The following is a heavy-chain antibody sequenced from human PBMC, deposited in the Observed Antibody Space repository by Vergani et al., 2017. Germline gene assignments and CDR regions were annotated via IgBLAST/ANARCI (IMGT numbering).Heavy chain of an antibody. CDR1: GGSISSYY. D-gene: IGHD3-10*01. J-gene: IGHJ4*02. CDR2: IYYSGST. Sequence: QVQLQQSGPGLVKPSETVSLTCTVSGGSISSYYWSWIRQPPGKGLEWIGYIYYSGSTNYNPSLKSRVTISVDTSKNQFSLKLSSVTAADTAVYYCARDRPMVRGASDPHYFDYWGQGTLVTVSS. CDR3: ARDRPMVRGASDPHYFDY. V-gene: IGHV4-59*01.